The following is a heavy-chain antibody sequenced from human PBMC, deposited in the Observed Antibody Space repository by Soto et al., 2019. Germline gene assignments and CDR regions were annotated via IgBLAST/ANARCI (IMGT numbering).Heavy chain of an antibody. CDR1: GFTFSNYW. V-gene: IGHV3-74*02. CDR3: ARGDCVGGTCYSLAGSFYYYMDV. Sequence: EVQLVESGGGLVQPGGSLRLSCAASGFTFSNYWMYWVRQAPGKGRERVSRINSDGSVSSHADSVRGRLTISRDNVKNTLYRHMDSLRAEETAVYFCARGDCVGGTCYSLAGSFYYYMDVWGKGTTVPVFS. D-gene: IGHD2-15*01. CDR2: INSDGSVS. J-gene: IGHJ6*03.